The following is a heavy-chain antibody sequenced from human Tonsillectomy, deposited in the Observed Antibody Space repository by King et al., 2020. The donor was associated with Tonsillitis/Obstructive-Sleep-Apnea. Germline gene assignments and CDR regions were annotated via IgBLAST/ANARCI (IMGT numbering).Heavy chain of an antibody. J-gene: IGHJ4*02. CDR3: AREPGTGVFDY. CDR1: DGSISSYY. V-gene: IGHV4-59*01. CDR2: IYYSGNT. D-gene: IGHD1-14*01. Sequence: QLQESGPGLVKPSETLSLTCSVSDGSISSYYWNWIRQPPGKGLGWIGFIYYSGNTNYNPSLKSRVTISVDTSKNQFSLKLSSVTAADTAVYYCAREPGTGVFDYWGQGTLVTVSS.